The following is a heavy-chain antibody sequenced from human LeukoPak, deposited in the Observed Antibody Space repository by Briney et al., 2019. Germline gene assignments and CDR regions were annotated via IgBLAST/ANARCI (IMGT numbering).Heavy chain of an antibody. J-gene: IGHJ6*03. Sequence: GGSLRLSCAASGFTFSSYWMHWVRQAPGKGLVWVSRINSDGSSTRYADSVKGRFTISRDNSKNTLYLQMNSLRAEDTAVYYCAKGSKEVLFTRDHYMDVWGKGTTVTTSS. V-gene: IGHV3-74*01. CDR2: INSDGSST. D-gene: IGHD3-3*01. CDR3: AKGSKEVLFTRDHYMDV. CDR1: GFTFSSYW.